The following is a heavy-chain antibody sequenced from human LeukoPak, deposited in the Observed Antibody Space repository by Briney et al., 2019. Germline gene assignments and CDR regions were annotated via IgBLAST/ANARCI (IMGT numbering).Heavy chain of an antibody. D-gene: IGHD1-1*01. CDR2: IYTSGST. J-gene: IGHJ6*03. CDR1: SDSMTSYY. V-gene: IGHV4-4*07. CDR3: ARAQRVGWNDGRLSYMDV. Sequence: PSETLSLTCTVSSDSMTSYYWSWIRQPAGKGLEWIGRIYTSGSTNYNPSLKSRVIMSADTSKNQFSLELSSVTAADTAVYYCARAQRVGWNDGRLSYMDVWGKGTMVTVSS.